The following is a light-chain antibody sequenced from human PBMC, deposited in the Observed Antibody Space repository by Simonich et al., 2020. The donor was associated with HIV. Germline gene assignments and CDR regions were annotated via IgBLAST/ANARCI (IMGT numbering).Light chain of an antibody. CDR3: QQFYSTPPWT. Sequence: AIQMTQSPSSLSASVGDRVTITCRASQDIRNDLGWYQQKPGKAPKLLIYGASSLQSGVPSRFSGSGSGTDYTLTISSLQPEDFATYYCQQFYSTPPWTFGQGTKVEIK. J-gene: IGKJ1*01. CDR1: QDIRND. V-gene: IGKV1-6*01. CDR2: GAS.